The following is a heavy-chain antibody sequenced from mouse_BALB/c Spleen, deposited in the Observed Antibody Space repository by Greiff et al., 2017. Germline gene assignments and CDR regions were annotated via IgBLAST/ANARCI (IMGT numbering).Heavy chain of an antibody. CDR3: ARRAITTVVAPYFDY. V-gene: IGHV5-9-1*01. J-gene: IGHJ2*01. D-gene: IGHD1-1*01. Sequence: DVMLVESGGGLVKPGGSLKLSCAASGFTFSSYAMSWVRQTPEKRLEWVATISSGGSYTYYPDSVKGRFTISRDNAKNTLYLQMSSLRSEDTAMYYCARRAITTVVAPYFDYWGQGTTLTVSS. CDR2: ISSGGSYT. CDR1: GFTFSSYA.